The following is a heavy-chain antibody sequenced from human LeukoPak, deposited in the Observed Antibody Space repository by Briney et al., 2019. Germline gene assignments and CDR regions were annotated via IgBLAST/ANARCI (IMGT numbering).Heavy chain of an antibody. Sequence: ASVKVSCKASGYTFTSYYMHWVRQAPGQGLEWMGIINPSGGGTSYAQKFQGRVTMTRDTSTSTVYMELSSLRSEDTAVYYCARDTYYYGSGSYYYYGMDVWGQGTTVTVSS. V-gene: IGHV1-46*01. D-gene: IGHD3-10*01. J-gene: IGHJ6*02. CDR1: GYTFTSYY. CDR3: ARDTYYYGSGSYYYYGMDV. CDR2: INPSGGGT.